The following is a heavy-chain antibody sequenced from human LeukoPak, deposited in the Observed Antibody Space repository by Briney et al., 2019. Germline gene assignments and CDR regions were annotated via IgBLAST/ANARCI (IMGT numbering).Heavy chain of an antibody. Sequence: ASVKVSCKVSGYTLTELSMHWVRQAPGKGLEWMGGFDPEDGETIYAQKFQGRVTMTEDTSTDTAYMELSSLRSEDTAAYYCATDSNKGVAFDYWGQGTLVTVSS. V-gene: IGHV1-24*01. J-gene: IGHJ4*02. CDR3: ATDSNKGVAFDY. CDR1: GYTLTELS. CDR2: FDPEDGET. D-gene: IGHD3-3*01.